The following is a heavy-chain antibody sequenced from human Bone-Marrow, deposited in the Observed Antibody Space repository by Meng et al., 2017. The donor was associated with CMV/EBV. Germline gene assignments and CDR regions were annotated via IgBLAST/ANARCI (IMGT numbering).Heavy chain of an antibody. CDR2: IYYSGST. V-gene: IGHV4-59*12. J-gene: IGHJ6*02. Sequence: SETLSLTCTVSGGSISSYYWSWIRQPPGKGLEWIGSIYYSGSTYYNPSLKSRVTISVDTSKNQFSLKLSSVTAADTAVYYCARGAVPKGMDVWGQGTTVTVSS. CDR3: ARGAVPKGMDV. D-gene: IGHD6-19*01. CDR1: GGSISSYY.